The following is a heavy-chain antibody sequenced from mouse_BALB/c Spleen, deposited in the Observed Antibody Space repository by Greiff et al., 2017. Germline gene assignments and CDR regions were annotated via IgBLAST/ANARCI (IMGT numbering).Heavy chain of an antibody. CDR3: AREGGNYAAWFAY. V-gene: IGHV2-2*02. CDR1: GFSLTSYG. D-gene: IGHD2-1*01. CDR2: IWSGGST. J-gene: IGHJ3*01. Sequence: VMLVESGPGLVQPSQSLSITCTVSGFSLTSYGVHWVRQSPGKGLEWLGVIWSGGSTDYNAAFISRLSISKDNSKSQVFFKMNSLQANDTAIYYCAREGGNYAAWFAYWGQGTLVTVSA.